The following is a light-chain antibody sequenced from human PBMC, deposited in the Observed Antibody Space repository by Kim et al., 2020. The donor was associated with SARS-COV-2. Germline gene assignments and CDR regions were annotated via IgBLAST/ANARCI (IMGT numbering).Light chain of an antibody. CDR3: QSYDSSNVV. J-gene: IGLJ2*01. V-gene: IGLV6-57*02. Sequence: ARPVTTSCTASDGSIAMNYVRWCQQRPGRAPTTVIYEDNQRPSGVPDRFSGSIDSSSNSASLTISGLKTEDEADYYCQSYDSSNVVFGGGTQLTV. CDR2: EDN. CDR1: DGSIAMNY.